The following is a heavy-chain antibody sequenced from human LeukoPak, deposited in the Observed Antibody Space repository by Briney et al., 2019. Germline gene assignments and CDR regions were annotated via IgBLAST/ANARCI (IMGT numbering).Heavy chain of an antibody. V-gene: IGHV1-2*02. CDR1: GYTFTDYY. D-gene: IGHD3-3*01. CDR3: ARGRGMGFLEWLLLAS. Sequence: ASVKVSCKASGYTFTDYYMHWVRQTPGHGLEYIGWINLYTGGTVYAQKSQGRVNMTSDTSRRTAYMELSRLRSDDPAIFSCARGRGMGFLEWLLLASWGQGTLVTVSS. J-gene: IGHJ4*02. CDR2: INLYTGGT.